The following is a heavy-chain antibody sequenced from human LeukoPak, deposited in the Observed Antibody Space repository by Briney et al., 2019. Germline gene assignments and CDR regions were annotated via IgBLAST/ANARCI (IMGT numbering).Heavy chain of an antibody. Sequence: RASVKVSCKASGGTFSSYAISWVRQAPGQGLEWMGGIIPIFGTANYAQKFQGRVTITTDESTSTAYMELSSLRSEDTAVYYCACGAELEPLKEISYYFDYWGQGTLVTVSS. CDR3: ACGAELEPLKEISYYFDY. CDR1: GGTFSSYA. CDR2: IIPIFGTA. J-gene: IGHJ4*02. V-gene: IGHV1-69*05. D-gene: IGHD1-1*01.